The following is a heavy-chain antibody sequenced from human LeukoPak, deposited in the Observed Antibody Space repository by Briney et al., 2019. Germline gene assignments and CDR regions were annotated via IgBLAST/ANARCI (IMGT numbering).Heavy chain of an antibody. J-gene: IGHJ5*02. CDR3: ARHGIYYGLGSSYGLPNWFDP. V-gene: IGHV4-30-4*07. CDR2: IYYDGNT. CDR1: GAVISSGGYS. Sequence: PSQTLSLTCAVSGAVISSGGYSWSWIRQPPGKGLEWIGNIYYDGNTHYNPSLKSPFNITMDTSKNQFSLKLSSVTAADTAVYYCARHGIYYGLGSSYGLPNWFDPWGQGTLVTVSS. D-gene: IGHD3-10*01.